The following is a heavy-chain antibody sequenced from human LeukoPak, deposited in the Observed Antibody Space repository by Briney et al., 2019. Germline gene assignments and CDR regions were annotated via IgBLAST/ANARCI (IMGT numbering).Heavy chain of an antibody. V-gene: IGHV3-74*01. D-gene: IGHD1-26*01. CDR2: ITNDGSST. J-gene: IGHJ4*02. Sequence: GGSLRLSCAASGFTFSSYAMSWVRQAPGKGLVWVSRITNDGSSTTCADSVKGRFTISRDNAKNSLYLQMNSLRAEDTAVYYCARNPPGATYFDYWGQGTLVTVSS. CDR3: ARNPPGATYFDY. CDR1: GFTFSSYA.